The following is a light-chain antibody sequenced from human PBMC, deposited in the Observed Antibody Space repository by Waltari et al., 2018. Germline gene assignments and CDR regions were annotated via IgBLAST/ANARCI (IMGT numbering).Light chain of an antibody. Sequence: DIVMTQSPDSLAVSLVERATINCKSCERVLYSSNNKNYLAGYQQKPRQPPKLLIYWASTRESGVPDRFSGSGSGTDFTLTISSLQAEDVAVYYCQEYYGTPPDTFGQGTKLEIK. J-gene: IGKJ2*01. CDR2: WAS. V-gene: IGKV4-1*01. CDR3: QEYYGTPPDT. CDR1: ERVLYSSNNKNY.